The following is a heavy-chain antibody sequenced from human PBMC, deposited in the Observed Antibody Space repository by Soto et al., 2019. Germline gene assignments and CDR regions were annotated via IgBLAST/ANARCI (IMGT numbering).Heavy chain of an antibody. CDR1: GFTFSSYW. J-gene: IGHJ6*03. V-gene: IGHV3-7*01. Sequence: EVQLVESGGGLVQPGGSLRLSCAASGFTFSSYWMSWVRQAPGKGLEWVANIKQDGSEKYYVDSVKGRFTISRDNAKNSLYLQMNSLRAEDTAVYYCARAPKDYYYYYCYMDVWGKGTTVTVSS. CDR2: IKQDGSEK. CDR3: ARAPKDYYYYYCYMDV.